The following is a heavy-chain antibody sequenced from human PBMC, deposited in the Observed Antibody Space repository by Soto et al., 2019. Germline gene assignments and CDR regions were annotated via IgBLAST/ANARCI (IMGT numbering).Heavy chain of an antibody. Sequence: QVQLQESGPGLVKPSETLSLTCTVSGGSVSSGSYYWSWIRQPPGKGLEWIGYIYYSGSTNYNPSRKSRVTTSVDTSKNQFSLKVSSVTAADTAVYYCARGSGPNDAFDIWGQGTMVTVSS. CDR2: IYYSGST. D-gene: IGHD2-15*01. CDR1: GGSVSSGSYY. J-gene: IGHJ3*02. CDR3: ARGSGPNDAFDI. V-gene: IGHV4-61*01.